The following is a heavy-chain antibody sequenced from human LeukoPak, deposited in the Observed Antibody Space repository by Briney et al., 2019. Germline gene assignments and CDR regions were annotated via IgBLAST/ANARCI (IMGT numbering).Heavy chain of an antibody. CDR2: ISNNGGYT. CDR3: ASFASNLIGLDY. J-gene: IGHJ4*02. CDR1: GFTFSSSA. Sequence: GGSLRLSCAASGFTFSSSAMSWVRQAPGKGLEWVSAISNNGGYTYYADSVKGRFTISRDNAKNSLYLQMNSLRAEDTAVYYCASFASNLIGLDYWGQGTLVTVSS. V-gene: IGHV3-23*01. D-gene: IGHD3-16*02.